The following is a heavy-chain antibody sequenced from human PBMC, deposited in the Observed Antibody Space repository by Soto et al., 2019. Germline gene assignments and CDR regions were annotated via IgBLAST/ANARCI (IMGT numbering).Heavy chain of an antibody. V-gene: IGHV1-46*01. CDR2: INPSSST. J-gene: IGHJ4*02. D-gene: IGHD2-15*01. CDR3: ARVGWSGGSCYAVDS. CDR1: GYSFTSYY. Sequence: QVQLVQSGAEVKKPGASVKVSCKASGYSFTSYYIHWVRQAPGQGLEWMGIINPSSSTTYAQKFQGRVTMTRDTSPSTVYMELSGLSSEDTAVYYCARVGWSGGSCYAVDSWGQGTLVTVSS.